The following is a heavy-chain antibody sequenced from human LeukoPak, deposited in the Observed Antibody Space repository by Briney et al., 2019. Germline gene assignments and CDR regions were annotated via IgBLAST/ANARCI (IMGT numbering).Heavy chain of an antibody. D-gene: IGHD3-22*01. Sequence: SETLSLTCTVSGGSVSSAGYYWSWIRQPPGKGLEWIGEINHSGSTNYNPSLKSRVTISVDTSKNRFSLKLSSVTAADTAVYYCARDTYYYDSSGLRFDYWGQGTLVTVSS. CDR2: INHSGST. V-gene: IGHV4-34*01. J-gene: IGHJ4*02. CDR1: GGSVSSAGYY. CDR3: ARDTYYYDSSGLRFDY.